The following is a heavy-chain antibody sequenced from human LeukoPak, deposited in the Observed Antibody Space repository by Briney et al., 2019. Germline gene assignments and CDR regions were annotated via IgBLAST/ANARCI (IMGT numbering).Heavy chain of an antibody. CDR1: GFTFSSYA. CDR3: ARGPYASGTYGRRGWVHYMDV. Sequence: GGSLRLSCAASGFTFSSYAMSWVRQAPGKGLEWVSGISGSGGSTYYADSVKGRFTTSRDNAKNTLYLQMNSLRAEDTAVYYCARGPYASGTYGRRGWVHYMDVWGKGTTVTISS. D-gene: IGHD3-10*01. V-gene: IGHV3-23*01. J-gene: IGHJ6*03. CDR2: ISGSGGST.